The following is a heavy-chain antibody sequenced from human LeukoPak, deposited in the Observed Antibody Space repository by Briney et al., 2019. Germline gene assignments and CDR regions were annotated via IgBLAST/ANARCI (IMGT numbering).Heavy chain of an antibody. J-gene: IGHJ4*02. CDR3: VSGFLGRSDY. D-gene: IGHD1-26*01. CDR2: INSDGSVT. Sequence: GGSLRLSCAASGFLFSSSWMHWVRQAPGKGLVWVSHINSDGSVTTYADSVKGRFTISRDNAKNTLYLQMNSLRAEDTAVYFCVSGFLGRSDYWGQGTLVTVSS. CDR1: GFLFSSSW. V-gene: IGHV3-74*01.